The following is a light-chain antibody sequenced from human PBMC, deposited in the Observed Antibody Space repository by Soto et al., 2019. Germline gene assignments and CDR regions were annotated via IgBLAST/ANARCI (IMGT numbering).Light chain of an antibody. Sequence: IQLTQSPPSLSASVGDRVTITCRASQPITTYLNWYRHKPGRAPDLLIYATSKLQSGVPPRFSADGFGTDFTLTISGLHPEDIGTYFCQQSYNTPYTLGQGTNLEIK. V-gene: IGKV1-39*01. CDR3: QQSYNTPYT. CDR2: ATS. CDR1: QPITTY. J-gene: IGKJ2*01.